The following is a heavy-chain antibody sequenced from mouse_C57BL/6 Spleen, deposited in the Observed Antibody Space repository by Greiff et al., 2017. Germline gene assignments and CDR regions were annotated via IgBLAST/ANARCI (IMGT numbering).Heavy chain of an antibody. J-gene: IGHJ4*01. V-gene: IGHV1-72*01. CDR2: IDPNSGGT. Sequence: VQLQQSGAELVKPGASVKLSCKASSYTFTSYWMHWVKQRPGRGLEWIGRIDPNSGGTKYNEKFKSKATLTVDKPSSTAYMQLSSLTSEDSAVYYCAKGPTAQATGDYAMDYWGQGTSVTVSS. D-gene: IGHD3-2*02. CDR1: SYTFTSYW. CDR3: AKGPTAQATGDYAMDY.